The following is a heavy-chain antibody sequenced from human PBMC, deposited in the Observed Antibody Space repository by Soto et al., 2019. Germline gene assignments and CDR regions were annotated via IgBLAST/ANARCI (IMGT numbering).Heavy chain of an antibody. CDR2: INHSGST. V-gene: IGHV4-34*01. CDR3: ARDKITGLFDY. CDR1: GGSFSGYY. D-gene: IGHD2-8*02. Sequence: QVQLQQWGVGLLKPSETLSLTCAVYGGSFSGYYWTWIRQPPGTGLEWIGEINHSGSTNYNPSLKSRVTISVDTSNNQFYLKLPSVTAADTAVYYCARDKITGLFDYWGQGTLVTVSS. J-gene: IGHJ4*02.